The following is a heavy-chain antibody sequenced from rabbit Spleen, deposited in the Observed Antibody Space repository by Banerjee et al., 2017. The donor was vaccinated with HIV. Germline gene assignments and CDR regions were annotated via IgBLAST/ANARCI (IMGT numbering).Heavy chain of an antibody. CDR2: IYAGSGGIT. CDR3: ARDAYGGSINDIYGMDL. J-gene: IGHJ6*01. D-gene: IGHD4-2*01. V-gene: IGHV1S40*01. Sequence: QSLEESGGDLVKPGASLTLTCKASGLDFSSGYYMCWVRQAPGKGLELIASIYAGSGGITSYASWAKGRFTISKTSSPTVTLQMTSLTAADTATYFCARDAYGGSINDIYGMDLWGPGTLVTVS. CDR1: GLDFSSGYY.